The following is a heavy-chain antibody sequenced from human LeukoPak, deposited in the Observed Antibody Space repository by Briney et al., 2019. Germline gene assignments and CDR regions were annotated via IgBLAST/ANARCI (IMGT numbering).Heavy chain of an antibody. V-gene: IGHV4-59*01. D-gene: IGHD3-22*01. CDR3: AREVAQYYDRSGYYWRYFDY. CDR2: IYYSGST. CDR1: GGSISSYY. Sequence: SETLSLTCTVSGGSISSYYWSWIRQPPGKGLEWTGYIYYSGSTNYNPSLKSRVTISVDTSKNQFSLKLSSVTAADTAVYYCAREVAQYYDRSGYYWRYFDYWGQGTLVTVSS. J-gene: IGHJ4*02.